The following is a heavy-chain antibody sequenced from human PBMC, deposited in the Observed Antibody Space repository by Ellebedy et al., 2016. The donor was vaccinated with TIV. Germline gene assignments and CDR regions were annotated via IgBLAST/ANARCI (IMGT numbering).Heavy chain of an antibody. CDR3: ARDPGTYFDY. Sequence: ASVKVSXXASGYTFTSYDINWVRQATGQGLEWMGWMNPISGNTGYAQKFQGRVTMTRNTSISTAYMELSSLRSEDTAVYYCARDPGTYFDYWGQGTLVTVSS. D-gene: IGHD1-14*01. CDR1: GYTFTSYD. CDR2: MNPISGNT. V-gene: IGHV1-8*01. J-gene: IGHJ4*02.